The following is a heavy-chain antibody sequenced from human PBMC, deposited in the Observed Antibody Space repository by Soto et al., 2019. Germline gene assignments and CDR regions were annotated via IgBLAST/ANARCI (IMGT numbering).Heavy chain of an antibody. V-gene: IGHV4-31*03. D-gene: IGHD1-26*01. J-gene: IGHJ4*02. CDR2: IYYSGST. Sequence: QVQLQESGPGLVKPSQTLSLTCTVSGGSISSGGYYWSWIRQHPGKGLEWFGYIYYSGSTYYNPSLKSRVTISVDTSKNQSSLKLSSVTAADTAGYYCAGIYSGSPGGTLRYWGQGTLVTVSS. CDR3: AGIYSGSPGGTLRY. CDR1: GGSISSGGYY.